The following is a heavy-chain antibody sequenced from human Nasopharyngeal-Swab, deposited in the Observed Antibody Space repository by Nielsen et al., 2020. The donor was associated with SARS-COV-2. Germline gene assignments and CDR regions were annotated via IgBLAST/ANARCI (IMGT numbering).Heavy chain of an antibody. Sequence: SCTVSGGSISSGGYYWSWIRPHPGKGLEWIGYIYYSGSTYYNPSLKSRVTISVDTSKNQFSLKLSSVTAADTAVYYCARAPTIFGVVITSFDYWGQGTLVTVSS. J-gene: IGHJ4*02. D-gene: IGHD3-3*01. V-gene: IGHV4-31*02. CDR3: ARAPTIFGVVITSFDY. CDR1: GGSISSGGYY. CDR2: IYYSGST.